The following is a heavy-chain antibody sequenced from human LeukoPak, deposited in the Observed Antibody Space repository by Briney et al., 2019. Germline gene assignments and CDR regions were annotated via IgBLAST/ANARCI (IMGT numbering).Heavy chain of an antibody. Sequence: SETLSLTCAVYGGSFRGYYWSWIRQPPGKGLEWIGEINHSGSTNYNPSLKSRVTISVDTSKNQFSLKLSSVTAADTAVYYCARGAKRSMLWGQGTLVTVSS. CDR1: GGSFRGYY. D-gene: IGHD2-8*01. V-gene: IGHV4-34*01. CDR2: INHSGST. J-gene: IGHJ4*02. CDR3: ARGAKRSML.